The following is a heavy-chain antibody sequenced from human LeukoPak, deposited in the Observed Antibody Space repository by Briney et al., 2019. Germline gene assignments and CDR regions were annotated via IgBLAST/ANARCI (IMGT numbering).Heavy chain of an antibody. CDR2: ISSSSSYI. V-gene: IGHV3-11*06. D-gene: IGHD3-10*01. CDR3: ARDMDYYGSGSPLDY. Sequence: GGSLRLSCAASGFTFSDYYMSWIRQAPGKGLEWVSSISSSSSYIYYADSVKGRFTISRDNAKNSLYLQMNSLRAEDTAVYYCARDMDYYGSGSPLDYWGQGTLVTVSS. CDR1: GFTFSDYY. J-gene: IGHJ4*02.